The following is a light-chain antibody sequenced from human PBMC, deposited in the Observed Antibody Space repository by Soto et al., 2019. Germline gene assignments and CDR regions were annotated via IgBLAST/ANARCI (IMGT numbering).Light chain of an antibody. J-gene: IGKJ1*01. Sequence: EIVLAQSPATVSSSPGERASLSCRASQTVGSRLAWYQHTPGQAPRLLIYGASTRATDIPARFSGSGSGTEFTLTITSLQSEDFAVYYCQQYNDCPRTFGQGTKVDI. CDR2: GAS. CDR3: QQYNDCPRT. V-gene: IGKV3-15*01. CDR1: QTVGSR.